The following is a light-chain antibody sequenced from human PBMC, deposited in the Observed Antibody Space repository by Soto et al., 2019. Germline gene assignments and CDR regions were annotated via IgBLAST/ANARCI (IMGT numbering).Light chain of an antibody. J-gene: IGKJ4*01. CDR1: QSVTKY. Sequence: EIVLTQSPATLSLSPGERATRACRASQSVTKYLAWYQQKPGQAPRLLIYDTSNRATGIPARFSGSGSGTDFTLTISSLESEDSGIYNCQQRYNWLTFGGGTKVEIK. CDR3: QQRYNWLT. CDR2: DTS. V-gene: IGKV3-11*01.